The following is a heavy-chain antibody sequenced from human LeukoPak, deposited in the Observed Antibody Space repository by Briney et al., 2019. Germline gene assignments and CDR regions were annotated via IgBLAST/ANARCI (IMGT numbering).Heavy chain of an antibody. D-gene: IGHD6-19*01. V-gene: IGHV3-23*01. Sequence: GGSLRLSCVASGFTFSNYAMSRVRQAPGKGLEWVSGISGSGGSTYYADSVKGRFTISRDNSKNTLFLQMNSLRAEDTAVYYCAKETCSSGWYPYFDYWGQGTLVTVSS. J-gene: IGHJ4*02. CDR2: ISGSGGST. CDR3: AKETCSSGWYPYFDY. CDR1: GFTFSNYA.